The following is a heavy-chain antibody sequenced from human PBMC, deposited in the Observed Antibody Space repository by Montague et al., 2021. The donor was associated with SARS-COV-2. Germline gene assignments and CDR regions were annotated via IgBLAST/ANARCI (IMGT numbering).Heavy chain of an antibody. CDR2: ISNDGSNK. CDR1: GFYFSYA. D-gene: IGHD1/OR15-1a*01. CDR3: AKQRGPATTTFDY. Sequence: SLRLSCAASGFYFSYAMHWVRQAPGKGLEWVALISNDGSNKHYADSVKGRFTISRDNSKSTLYLQMNSLRAEDTAIYFCAKQRGPATTTFDYWGQGTLVTVSS. J-gene: IGHJ4*02. V-gene: IGHV3-30*04.